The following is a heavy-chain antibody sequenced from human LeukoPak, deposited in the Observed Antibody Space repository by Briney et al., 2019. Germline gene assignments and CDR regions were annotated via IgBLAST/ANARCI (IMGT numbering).Heavy chain of an antibody. CDR3: ARDRLDGYNFPPPHAFDI. Sequence: GGSLRLSCAASGFTFSDYYMSWIRQAPGKGLEWVSYISSSGSTIYYADSVKGRFTISRDNAKNSLYLQMNSLRAEDTAVYYCARDRLDGYNFPPPHAFDIWGQGTMVTVSS. V-gene: IGHV3-11*04. CDR2: ISSSGSTI. CDR1: GFTFSDYY. J-gene: IGHJ3*02. D-gene: IGHD5-24*01.